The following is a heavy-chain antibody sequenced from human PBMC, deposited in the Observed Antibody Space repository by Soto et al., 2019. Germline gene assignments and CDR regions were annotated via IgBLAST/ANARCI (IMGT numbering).Heavy chain of an antibody. J-gene: IGHJ3*02. CDR2: ISGSGGST. CDR1: GFSCSAYS. D-gene: IGHD3-10*01. Sequence: PGGSLRLSCAASGFSCSAYSMNWVRQAPGKGLEWVSAISGSGGSTYYADSVKGRFTISRDNSKNTLSLQMNSLRAEDTATYYCAKHFYYGSEIDAFDIWGQGTMVTVSS. V-gene: IGHV3-23*01. CDR3: AKHFYYGSEIDAFDI.